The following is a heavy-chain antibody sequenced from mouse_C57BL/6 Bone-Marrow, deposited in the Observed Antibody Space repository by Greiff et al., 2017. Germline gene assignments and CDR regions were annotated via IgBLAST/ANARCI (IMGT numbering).Heavy chain of an antibody. J-gene: IGHJ3*01. CDR3: ASLLLAY. V-gene: IGHV3-6*01. CDR2: ISYDGSN. CDR1: GYSITSGYY. D-gene: IGHD2-10*01. Sequence: EVKVEESGPGLVKPSQSPSLTCSVTGYSITSGYYWNWIRQFPGNKLEWMGYISYDGSNTYNPSLKNRIAITRDTSRNQFFLKLNSVTTEDTATYYCASLLLAYGGQGTLVTVSA.